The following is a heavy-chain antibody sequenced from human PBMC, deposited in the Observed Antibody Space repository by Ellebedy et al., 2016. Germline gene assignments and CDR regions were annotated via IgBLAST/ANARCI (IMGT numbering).Heavy chain of an antibody. CDR1: GYTFSNFG. J-gene: IGHJ6*03. CDR3: ARGPQCASTSCRYYNYNMDV. CDR2: ISARNGNT. V-gene: IGHV1-18*01. Sequence: ASVKVSCKASGYTFSNFGVSWVPYPPGHRLEWMGWISARNGNTDYAQMFQGRVSMTTDTSTSTAYMALRSLRSDDTAVFYCARGPQCASTSCRYYNYNMDVWGQGTTVTVSS. D-gene: IGHD2-2*01.